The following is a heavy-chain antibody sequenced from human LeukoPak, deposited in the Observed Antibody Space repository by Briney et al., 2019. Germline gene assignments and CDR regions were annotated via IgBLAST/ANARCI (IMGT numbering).Heavy chain of an antibody. CDR3: TTGIRGD. D-gene: IGHD3-10*01. J-gene: IGHJ4*02. Sequence: GGSLRLSCSASGLTVTNAWMNWVRQAPGEGLDWVGRIASETDGGATDYAAPVKGRFTISRDDSKNTLNLQMNSLKTEDTAVYYCTTGIRGDWSQGTLVTVSS. CDR1: GLTVTNAW. CDR2: IASETDGGAT. V-gene: IGHV3-15*07.